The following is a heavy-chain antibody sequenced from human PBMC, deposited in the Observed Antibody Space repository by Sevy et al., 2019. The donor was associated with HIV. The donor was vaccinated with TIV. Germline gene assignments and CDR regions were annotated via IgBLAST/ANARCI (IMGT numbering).Heavy chain of an antibody. V-gene: IGHV1-24*01. CDR2: FDPEDGET. CDR1: GYTLTKLS. Sequence: ASVKVSCKVSGYTLTKLSMHWVRQAPGKGLEWMGRFDPEDGETIFAQKFQGRVTMTEDTSTDTAYMELSSLTSDDTAVYYCAAAREYYEDSSGYLDYWGQGTLVTVSS. D-gene: IGHD3-22*01. J-gene: IGHJ4*02. CDR3: AAAREYYEDSSGYLDY.